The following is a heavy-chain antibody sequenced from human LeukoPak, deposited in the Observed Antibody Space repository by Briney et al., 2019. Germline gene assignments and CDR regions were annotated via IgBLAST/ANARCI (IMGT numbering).Heavy chain of an antibody. Sequence: GKSLRLSCVASGLTFSTYTMHWVRQAPGKGLEWVAVISYDGRNKHYPDSVKGRFTISRDISTDTLWLQMDSLRTEDTAVYYCAKGPLRGTAAAIDYWGQGTLVTVSS. V-gene: IGHV3-30*04. CDR2: ISYDGRNK. J-gene: IGHJ4*02. CDR3: AKGPLRGTAAAIDY. D-gene: IGHD2-2*01. CDR1: GLTFSTYT.